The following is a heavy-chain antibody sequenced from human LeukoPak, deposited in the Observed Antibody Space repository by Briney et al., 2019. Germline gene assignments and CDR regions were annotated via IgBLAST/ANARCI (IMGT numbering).Heavy chain of an antibody. CDR3: ARAYQLLLSPGYFDY. Sequence: GGSLRLSCSASGFTFSSYAMYWVCQAPGKGLEYVSGISSNGGSTYYADSVKGRFTISRDNSKNTLYLQMSSLRAEDTAVYYCARAYQLLLSPGYFDYWGQGTLVTVSS. J-gene: IGHJ4*02. CDR1: GFTFSSYA. V-gene: IGHV3-64D*09. CDR2: ISSNGGST. D-gene: IGHD2-2*01.